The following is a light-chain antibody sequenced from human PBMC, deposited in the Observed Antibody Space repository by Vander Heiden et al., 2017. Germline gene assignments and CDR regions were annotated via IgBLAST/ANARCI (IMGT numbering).Light chain of an antibody. CDR2: SAS. CDR1: QSISTY. Sequence: DIQMTQSPSSLSASVGDRVTLTCRASQSISTYLHWYQQKPGKAPKLLIYSASTLQTGVPSRFSGSGSGTDFTLTINSLQPEDFATYYCQQSDNSPRTFGHGTKLDIK. V-gene: IGKV1-39*01. CDR3: QQSDNSPRT. J-gene: IGKJ3*01.